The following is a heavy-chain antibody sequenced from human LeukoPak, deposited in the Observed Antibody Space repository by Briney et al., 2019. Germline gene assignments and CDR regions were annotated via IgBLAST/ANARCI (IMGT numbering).Heavy chain of an antibody. D-gene: IGHD4-11*01. CDR1: GFTFSMYG. Sequence: GGSLRLSCAASGFTFSMYGMHWVRQAPGKGLEWVSAISNNGDSTYYADSVKGRFTISRDNSKNTLYLQMNSLRADDTAVYYCANIYSTYATDYWGQGTLVTVSS. CDR3: ANIYSTYATDY. J-gene: IGHJ4*02. CDR2: ISNNGDST. V-gene: IGHV3-23*01.